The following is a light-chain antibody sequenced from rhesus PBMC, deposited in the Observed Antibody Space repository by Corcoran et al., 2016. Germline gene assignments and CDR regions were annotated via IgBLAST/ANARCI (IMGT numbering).Light chain of an antibody. CDR3: QQYISCPLT. Sequence: DIQMTQSPSSLSASVGDTVTITCRASQSISSWLAWYQQKPGKAPKLLIYKASTLQSGVPSRFSGSGLGTDFTLTFSSLQSEGFATYSFQQYISCPLTFGGGTKVEI. CDR1: QSISSW. V-gene: IGKV1-22*01. J-gene: IGKJ4*01. CDR2: KAS.